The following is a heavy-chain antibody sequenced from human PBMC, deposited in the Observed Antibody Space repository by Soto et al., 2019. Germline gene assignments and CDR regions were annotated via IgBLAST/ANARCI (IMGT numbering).Heavy chain of an antibody. CDR1: GYTFTSYN. D-gene: IGHD3-10*01. CDR2: FDPEDGET. J-gene: IGHJ4*02. Sequence: ASVKVSCKASGYTFTSYNIDWVRQATGQGLEWMGGFDPEDGETIYAQKFQGRVTMTEDTSTDTAYMELSSLRSEDTAVYYCATSPDYYGSGSYPYCWGQGTLVTVSS. CDR3: ATSPDYYGSGSYPYC. V-gene: IGHV1-24*01.